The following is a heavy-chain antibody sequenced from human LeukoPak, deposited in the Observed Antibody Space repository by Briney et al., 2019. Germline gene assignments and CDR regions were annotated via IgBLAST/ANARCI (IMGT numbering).Heavy chain of an antibody. CDR3: VREYSSSGDY. Sequence: PSQTLSLTCTVSGGSISSGSYYWSWIRQPAGEGLEWIGRIYSSGSTNYNPSLKSRVTMSVDTSKNQFSLRLSSVTAADTAVYYCVREYSSSGDYWGQGTLVTVSS. CDR1: GGSISSGSYY. D-gene: IGHD3-22*01. J-gene: IGHJ4*02. CDR2: IYSSGST. V-gene: IGHV4-61*02.